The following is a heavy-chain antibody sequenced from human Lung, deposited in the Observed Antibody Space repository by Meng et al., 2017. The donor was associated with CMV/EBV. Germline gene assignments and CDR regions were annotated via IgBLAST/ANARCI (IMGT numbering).Heavy chain of an antibody. J-gene: IGHJ3*02. CDR2: VNPNSGVT. CDR3: ARHFPSGLDGFDI. Sequence: ASVXVSXKASAYTFIGYNMHWVRQAPGQGLEWVGWVNPNSGVTGYAQKFPGRVTMTSDTSITTAYMELTRLTYDDTAVYYCARHFPSGLDGFDIWGQGTVVTVSS. D-gene: IGHD3-3*02. CDR1: AYTFIGYN. V-gene: IGHV1-2*02.